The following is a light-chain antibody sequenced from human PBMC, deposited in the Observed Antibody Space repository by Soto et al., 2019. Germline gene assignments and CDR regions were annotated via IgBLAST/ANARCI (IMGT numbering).Light chain of an antibody. Sequence: DIQLTQSPSTLSASIGDRVTITCRASQGISYWLAWYQQKPGQAPQLLISDASFLESGVPSRFSGSGSGTEFTLTISSLQPDDFATYYCHHYNTYSTFGQGTKVDIK. CDR2: DAS. J-gene: IGKJ1*01. V-gene: IGKV1-5*01. CDR3: HHYNTYST. CDR1: QGISYW.